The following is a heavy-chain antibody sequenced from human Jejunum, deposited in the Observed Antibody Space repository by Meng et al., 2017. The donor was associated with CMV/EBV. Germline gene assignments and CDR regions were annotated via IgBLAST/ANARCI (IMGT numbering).Heavy chain of an antibody. CDR3: AGGSGCSGATCYPTPMDV. CDR1: S. J-gene: IGHJ6*02. V-gene: IGHV3-21*01. CDR2: ISSDSNYI. Sequence: STNWVRQAPGRGLEWVSSISSDSNYIYHADSVKGRFTISRDNAKKSLYLEMSSLRAEDTATYYCAGGSGCSGATCYPTPMDVWGQGTTVTVSS. D-gene: IGHD2-15*01.